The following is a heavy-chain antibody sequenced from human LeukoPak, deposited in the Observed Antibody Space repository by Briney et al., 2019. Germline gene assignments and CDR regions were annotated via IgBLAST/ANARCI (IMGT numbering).Heavy chain of an antibody. V-gene: IGHV3-53*01. CDR3: ARSTTGTTHFDY. CDR1: GFTVSSNY. J-gene: IGHJ4*02. Sequence: GGSLRLSCAVSGFTVSSNYMSWVRQAPGKGLEWVSVIYSGGSTYYADSVKGRFTISRDNSKNTPYLQMNSLRAEDTAVYYCARSTTGTTHFDYWGPGTLVTVSS. CDR2: IYSGGST. D-gene: IGHD1-1*01.